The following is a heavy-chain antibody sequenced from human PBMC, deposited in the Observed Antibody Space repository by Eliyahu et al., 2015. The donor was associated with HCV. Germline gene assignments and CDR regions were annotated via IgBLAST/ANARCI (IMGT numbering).Heavy chain of an antibody. CDR1: GFIFDSYA. CDR2: IXSTTSST. J-gene: IGHJ4*02. D-gene: IGHD6-19*01. V-gene: IGHV3-23*01. Sequence: EVQLLESGGGLVQPGGSLRLSCAASGFIFDSYAMSWVRQAPGKGLEWVSSIXSTTSSTYYADSVKGRFTISRDNSKNTLYLQMNSLTAEDTAIYYCAKVGAVAGGDFDHWGQGTLVSVSS. CDR3: AKVGAVAGGDFDH.